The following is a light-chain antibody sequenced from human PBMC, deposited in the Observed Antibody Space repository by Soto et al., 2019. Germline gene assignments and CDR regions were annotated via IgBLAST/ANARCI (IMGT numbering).Light chain of an antibody. CDR3: QQYDNWPFT. CDR2: GAS. Sequence: EIVMTQSPATLSVSPGEGATLSCRASQSVSSKLAWYQHKPGQAPRLLIYGASTRATGIPARFSGSESGTEFALTISSLQSEDFAVYYCQQYDNWPFTFGPGNKVDIK. CDR1: QSVSSK. J-gene: IGKJ3*01. V-gene: IGKV3-15*01.